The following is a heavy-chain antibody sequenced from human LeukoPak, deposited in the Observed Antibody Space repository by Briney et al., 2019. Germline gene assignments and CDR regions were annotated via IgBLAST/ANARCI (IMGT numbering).Heavy chain of an antibody. CDR3: ARAGASVAAGRRYFDY. D-gene: IGHD6-13*01. CDR1: GFTFSDYY. Sequence: GGSLRLSCAASGFTFSDYYMSWIRQAPGKGLEWASYISSSGSTIYYADSVKGRFTISRDNAKNSLYLQMNSLRAEDTAVYYCARAGASVAAGRRYFDYWGQGTLVTVSS. V-gene: IGHV3-11*04. CDR2: ISSSGSTI. J-gene: IGHJ4*02.